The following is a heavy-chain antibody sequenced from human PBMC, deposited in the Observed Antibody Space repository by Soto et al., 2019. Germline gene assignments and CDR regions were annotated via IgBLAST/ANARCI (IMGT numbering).Heavy chain of an antibody. CDR2: SRNKANSYTT. V-gene: IGHV3-72*01. CDR1: GFTFSDHF. CDR3: ARVLTRPSDDIDI. Sequence: EVQLVESGGGLVQPGGSLRLSCAASGFTFSDHFMDWVRQAPGKGLEWVGRSRNKANSYTTEYAASVKGRFTISRDDSQNSLHLQMNSLKSEDTAVYYCARVLTRPSDDIDIWGQGTLVSVSS. J-gene: IGHJ3*02.